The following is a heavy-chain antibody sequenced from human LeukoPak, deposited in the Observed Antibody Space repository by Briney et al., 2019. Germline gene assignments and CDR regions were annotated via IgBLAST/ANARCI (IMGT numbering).Heavy chain of an antibody. D-gene: IGHD3-10*01. V-gene: IGHV3-74*03. CDR3: TRGSMSPRIWFGDRYYMDV. CDR2: INSDGSST. J-gene: IGHJ6*03. Sequence: PGGSLRLPCAASGFIFDIYWMHWVRQVPGKGLVWVSRINSDGSSTTYADSVKGRFTISRDNAKNTLYLQMSSLRVEDTAVYFCTRGSMSPRIWFGDRYYMDVWGKGTTVTISS. CDR1: GFIFDIYW.